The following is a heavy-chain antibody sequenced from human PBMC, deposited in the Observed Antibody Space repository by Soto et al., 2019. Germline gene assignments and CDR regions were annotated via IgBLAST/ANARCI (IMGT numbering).Heavy chain of an antibody. D-gene: IGHD3-22*01. Sequence: ASAKVPCKASGYTFTSYGISWVRQAPGQGLEWMGWISAYNGNTNYAQKLQGRVTMTTDTSTSTAYMELRSLRSDDTAVYYCARDILYYDSSGYNWFDPWGQGTLVTVSS. V-gene: IGHV1-18*04. J-gene: IGHJ5*02. CDR3: ARDILYYDSSGYNWFDP. CDR2: ISAYNGNT. CDR1: GYTFTSYG.